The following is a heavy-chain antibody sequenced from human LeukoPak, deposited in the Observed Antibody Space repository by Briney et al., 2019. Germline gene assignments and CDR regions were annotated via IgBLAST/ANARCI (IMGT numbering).Heavy chain of an antibody. CDR3: ARVGGYDYVWGSFRSEYYFDY. J-gene: IGHJ4*02. V-gene: IGHV1-2*02. CDR1: GYTFTGYY. Sequence: ASVKVSCKASGYTFTGYYMHWVRQAPGQGLEWMGWINPNSGGTNYAQKFQGRVTMTRDTSISTAYMELSRLRSDDTAVYYCARVGGYDYVWGSFRSEYYFDYWGRGTLVTVSS. CDR2: INPNSGGT. D-gene: IGHD3-16*01.